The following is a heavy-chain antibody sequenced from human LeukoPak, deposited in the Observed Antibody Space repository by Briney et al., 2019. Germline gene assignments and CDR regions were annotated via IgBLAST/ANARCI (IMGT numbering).Heavy chain of an antibody. J-gene: IGHJ4*02. Sequence: GRSLRLSGAASGFTFDDYAMHWVRQAPGKGREWVSGISWNSGSIGYADSVKGRFTISRDNAKNSLYLRMNSLRAEDTAVYYCARDSSGSFDYWGQGTLVTVSS. CDR1: GFTFDDYA. D-gene: IGHD1-26*01. CDR3: ARDSSGSFDY. V-gene: IGHV3-9*01. CDR2: ISWNSGSI.